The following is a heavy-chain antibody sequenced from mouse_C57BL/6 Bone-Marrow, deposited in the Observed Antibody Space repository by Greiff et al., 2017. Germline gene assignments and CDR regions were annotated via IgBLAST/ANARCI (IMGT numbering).Heavy chain of an antibody. CDR2: IDPSDSYT. J-gene: IGHJ3*01. CDR1: GYTFTSYW. CDR3: AREGDYDGSSPFAY. D-gene: IGHD1-1*01. V-gene: IGHV1-69*01. Sequence: VQLQQPGAELVMPGASVKLSCKASGYTFTSYWMHWVKQRPGQGLEWIGEIDPSDSYTNYNQKFKGKSTLTVDKSSSTAYMQLSSLTSEDSAVYYCAREGDYDGSSPFAYWGQGTLVTVSA.